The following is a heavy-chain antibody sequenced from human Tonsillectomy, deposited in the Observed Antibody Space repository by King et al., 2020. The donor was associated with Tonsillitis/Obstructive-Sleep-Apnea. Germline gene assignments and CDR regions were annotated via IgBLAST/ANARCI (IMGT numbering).Heavy chain of an antibody. D-gene: IGHD3-16*02. Sequence: VQLVESGGGVVQPGKSLRLSCAASGFTFSHYNMHWVRQAPGEGLEWVAFISYDGSEKYYADSVKGQFTISRDNSKNTLYLQMHSLRAEDTAVYYCAKEYRRYFDYWGQGTLGTVSS. CDR3: AKEYRRYFDY. V-gene: IGHV3-30*04. J-gene: IGHJ4*02. CDR1: GFTFSHYN. CDR2: ISYDGSEK.